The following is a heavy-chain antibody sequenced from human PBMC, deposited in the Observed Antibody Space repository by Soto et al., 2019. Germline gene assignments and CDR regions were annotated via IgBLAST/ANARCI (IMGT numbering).Heavy chain of an antibody. CDR1: GYTFTSYG. CDR2: ISAYNGNT. CDR3: ASDPTIFGAEGGFDP. Sequence: QVQLVQSGAEVKKPGASVKVSCKASGYTFTSYGISWVRQAPGQGLEWMGWISAYNGNTNYAQKLQGRVTMTTDTSTSTAYMELRSLRSDDTAVYYCASDPTIFGAEGGFDPWGQGTLVTVSS. J-gene: IGHJ5*02. D-gene: IGHD3-3*01. V-gene: IGHV1-18*04.